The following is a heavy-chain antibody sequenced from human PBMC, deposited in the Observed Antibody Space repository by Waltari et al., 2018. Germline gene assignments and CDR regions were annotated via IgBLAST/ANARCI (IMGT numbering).Heavy chain of an antibody. Sequence: QVQLQESGPGLVKPSETLSLTCTVSGGSISSHYWSWIRQPPGKGLEWIGYIYYSGSTNYNPSLKSRVTISVDTSKNQFSLKLSSVTAADTAVYYCARACYDFWSGYHTHDAFDIWGQGTMVTVSS. CDR3: ARACYDFWSGYHTHDAFDI. J-gene: IGHJ3*02. V-gene: IGHV4-59*11. CDR2: IYYSGST. CDR1: GGSISSHY. D-gene: IGHD3-3*01.